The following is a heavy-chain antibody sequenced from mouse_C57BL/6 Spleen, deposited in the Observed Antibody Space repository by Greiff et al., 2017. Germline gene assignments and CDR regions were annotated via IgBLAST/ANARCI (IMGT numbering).Heavy chain of an antibody. Sequence: VQLQQSGPELVKPGASVKISCKASGYTFTDYYMNWVKQSHGKSLEWIGDINPNNGGTSYNQKFKGKATLTVDKSSSTAYMELRSLTSEDSAVYYCATYDYDEDYGGQGTTLTFSS. D-gene: IGHD2-4*01. CDR3: ATYDYDEDY. V-gene: IGHV1-26*01. CDR2: INPNNGGT. CDR1: GYTFTDYY. J-gene: IGHJ2*01.